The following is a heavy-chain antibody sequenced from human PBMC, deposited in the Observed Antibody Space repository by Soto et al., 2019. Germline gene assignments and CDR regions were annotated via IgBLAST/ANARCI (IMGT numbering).Heavy chain of an antibody. D-gene: IGHD1-1*01. CDR2: ISWNSGSI. CDR1: GFTCDDYA. V-gene: IGHV3-9*01. CDR3: AKVKGTYGMAV. Sequence: EVQLVESGGGLVQPGRSLRLSCAASGFTCDDYAMHWVRQAPGKGLEWVSGISWNSGSIGYADSVKGRFTISRYNAKNSLYLQMNSLRAEDTALYYCAKVKGTYGMAVWGQGTTVTVSS. J-gene: IGHJ6*02.